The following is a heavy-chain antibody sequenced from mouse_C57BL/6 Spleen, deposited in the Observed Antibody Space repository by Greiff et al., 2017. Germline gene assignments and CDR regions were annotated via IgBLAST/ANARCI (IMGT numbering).Heavy chain of an antibody. J-gene: IGHJ2*01. CDR3: ARDRGGLRDYFDD. Sequence: DVQLVESGGGLVKPGGSLKLSCEASGFTFSSYAMSWVRQTPGKRLEWVATISDGGSYTYYPDNVKGRFTISRDNAKNNLYLQMSHLKSEDTAMYYCARDRGGLRDYFDDWGQGTTLTVSS. CDR2: ISDGGSYT. D-gene: IGHD1-3*01. CDR1: GFTFSSYA. V-gene: IGHV5-4*01.